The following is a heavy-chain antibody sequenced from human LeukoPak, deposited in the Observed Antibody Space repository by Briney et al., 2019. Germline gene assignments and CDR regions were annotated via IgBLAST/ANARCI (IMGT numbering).Heavy chain of an antibody. CDR3: AKDYYDSSGYYYGGNDY. J-gene: IGHJ4*02. V-gene: IGHV3-23*01. D-gene: IGHD3-22*01. CDR1: GVTFSSYA. Sequence: GGSLRLSCAASGVTFSSYAMSWVRQAPGKGLEWVSAISGSGGSTYYADSVKGRFTISRDNSKNTLYLQMNSLRAEDTAVYYCAKDYYDSSGYYYGGNDYWGQGTLVTVSS. CDR2: ISGSGGST.